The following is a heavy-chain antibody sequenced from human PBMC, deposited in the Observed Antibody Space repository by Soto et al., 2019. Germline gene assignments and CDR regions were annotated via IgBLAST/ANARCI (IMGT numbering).Heavy chain of an antibody. D-gene: IGHD2-15*01. V-gene: IGHV4-39*01. J-gene: IGHJ3*02. Sequence: PSETLSLTCTVSGGSISTSVYYWGWIRQPPGRGLEWMANIYYSGSAYHNPSLKSRVSTSVDTSKNQFSLKLRSVTAADTAVYYCARQGSRAFDIWGQGTMVTVSS. CDR1: GGSISTSVYY. CDR2: IYYSGSA. CDR3: ARQGSRAFDI.